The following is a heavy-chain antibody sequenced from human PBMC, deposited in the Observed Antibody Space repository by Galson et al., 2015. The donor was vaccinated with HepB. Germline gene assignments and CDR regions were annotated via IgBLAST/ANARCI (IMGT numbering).Heavy chain of an antibody. J-gene: IGHJ4*02. CDR3: ARDWRGEPRSYVPFDY. Sequence: SVKVSCKASGYTFTSYYMHWVRQAPGQGLEWMGIINPSGGSTSYAQKFQGRVTMTRDTSTSTVYMELSSLRSEDTAVYYCARDWRGEPRSYVPFDYWGQGTLVTVSS. D-gene: IGHD1-26*01. CDR1: GYTFTSYY. CDR2: INPSGGST. V-gene: IGHV1-46*01.